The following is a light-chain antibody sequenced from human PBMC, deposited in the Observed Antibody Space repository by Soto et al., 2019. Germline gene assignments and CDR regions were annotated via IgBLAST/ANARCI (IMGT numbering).Light chain of an antibody. CDR2: RAS. CDR3: QHYGSYSEA. V-gene: IGKV1-5*03. CDR1: QASSSW. J-gene: IGKJ1*01. Sequence: DIHTTYVSSTLSGSVGDRVTITCRARQASSSWLAWYQQKPGKAPKLLIYRASTLKSGVPSRFSGSGSGTEFTLTISSLQPDDFATYYCQHYGSYSEAFGQGTKVDIK.